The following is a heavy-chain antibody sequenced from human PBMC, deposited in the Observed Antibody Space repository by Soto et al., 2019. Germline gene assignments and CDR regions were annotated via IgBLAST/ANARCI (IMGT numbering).Heavy chain of an antibody. V-gene: IGHV1-18*01. J-gene: IGHJ5*02. Sequence: QVHLVQSGVEVKTPGASVKVSCQASGYTFFTYDISWVRQAPGQGLEWMGWISTYSGDTKYAQKSQGRVTMTTDTPTTTAYLELRSLSSDDTAVYYCARHHGPTTSENGFDPWGQGTLVNVSS. D-gene: IGHD5-12*01. CDR2: ISTYSGDT. CDR1: GYTFFTYD. CDR3: ARHHGPTTSENGFDP.